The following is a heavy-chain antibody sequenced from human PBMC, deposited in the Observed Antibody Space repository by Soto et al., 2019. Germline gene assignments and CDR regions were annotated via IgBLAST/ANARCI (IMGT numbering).Heavy chain of an antibody. CDR3: ARESMERFDY. J-gene: IGHJ4*02. Sequence: GGSLRLSCAASGFTFSSYSMNWVRQAPGKGLEWVSYISSSSSTIYYADSVKGRFTISRDNAKNSLYLQMNSLRAEDTAVYYCARESMERFDYWGQGTLVTVSS. CDR2: ISSSSSTI. D-gene: IGHD1-1*01. CDR1: GFTFSSYS. V-gene: IGHV3-48*01.